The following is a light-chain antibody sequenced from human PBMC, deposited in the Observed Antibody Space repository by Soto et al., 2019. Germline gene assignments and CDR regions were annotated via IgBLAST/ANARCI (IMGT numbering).Light chain of an antibody. J-gene: IGLJ1*01. V-gene: IGLV1-40*01. CDR1: SSSIGAGYH. CDR2: VNN. Sequence: QSVLTQPPSVSGAPGQRVTISCTGSSSSIGAGYHVHWYQQLPGAAPKLLISVNNNRPSGVPDRFSGSRPGTSASLAIAGLQAEDEADYYCQSYDDSLSTYVFGTGTKVTVL. CDR3: QSYDDSLSTYV.